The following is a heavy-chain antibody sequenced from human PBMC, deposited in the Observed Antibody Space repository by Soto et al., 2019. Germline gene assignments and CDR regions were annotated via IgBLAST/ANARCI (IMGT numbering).Heavy chain of an antibody. V-gene: IGHV4-30-2*01. CDR2: IYHSGST. J-gene: IGHJ4*02. Sequence: QLQLQESGSGLVKPSQTLSLTCAVSGGSISSGGYSWSWIRQPPGKGLEWIGYIYHSGSTYYNPSLKSRVTISVDRSKNQFSLNLRSVTAADTAVYYCARGVTTVTTSDYWGQGTLVTVSS. CDR1: GGSISSGGYS. D-gene: IGHD4-17*01. CDR3: ARGVTTVTTSDY.